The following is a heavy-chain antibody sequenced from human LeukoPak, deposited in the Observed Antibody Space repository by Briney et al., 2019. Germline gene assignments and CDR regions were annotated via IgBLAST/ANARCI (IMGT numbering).Heavy chain of an antibody. CDR3: ARYGSGSYSDDHFQH. Sequence: PSETLSLTCTASGASISSFYWSWIRQPPGRGLEWIGFVYYSGSTKYNPSLKSRVTISVDTSKNQFSLKLTSVTAADTAVYYCARYGSGSYSDDHFQHWGQGTLVTVSS. V-gene: IGHV4-59*08. CDR1: GASISSFY. J-gene: IGHJ1*01. CDR2: VYYSGST. D-gene: IGHD3-10*01.